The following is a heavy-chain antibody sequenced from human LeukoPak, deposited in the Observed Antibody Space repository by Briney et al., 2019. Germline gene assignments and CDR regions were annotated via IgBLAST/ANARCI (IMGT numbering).Heavy chain of an antibody. CDR2: IYSGGST. CDR3: ARDRRRGSGSYYGFDY. J-gene: IGHJ4*02. CDR1: GFTVSRKY. Sequence: GGSLRLSCAASGFTVSRKYMSWVRQAPGKGLEWVSVIYSGGSTYYADSVKGRFTISRDNSKNTLYLQMNSPRAEDTAVYYCARDRRRGSGSYYGFDYWGQGTLVTVSS. V-gene: IGHV3-66*01. D-gene: IGHD3-10*01.